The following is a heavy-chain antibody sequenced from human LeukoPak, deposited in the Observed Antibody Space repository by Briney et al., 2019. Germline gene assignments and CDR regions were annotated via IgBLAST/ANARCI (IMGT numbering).Heavy chain of an antibody. Sequence: PGGSLRLSCVASGFTFSDAWMSWVRQAPGKGLEYVSSIGASGDNIYYGGSVKGRFTISRDNSKNTLFLQMNSLRAEDTALYYCATQSPDYSIGPSYGSFNIWGQGTKVTVSS. D-gene: IGHD3-10*01. CDR2: IGASGDNI. J-gene: IGHJ3*02. V-gene: IGHV3-23*01. CDR3: ATQSPDYSIGPSYGSFNI. CDR1: GFTFSDAW.